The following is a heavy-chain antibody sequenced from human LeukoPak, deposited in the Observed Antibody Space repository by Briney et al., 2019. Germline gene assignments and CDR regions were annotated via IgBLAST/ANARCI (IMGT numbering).Heavy chain of an antibody. D-gene: IGHD3-10*01. J-gene: IGHJ6*02. V-gene: IGHV2-5*02. Sequence: SGPTLVNPTQNLTLTCTLSGLSLSKSGVGVAWIRQPPGKALEWLAVIYWDDDKRCNPSLKTRLTITKDTSKNQVVLAMTNMDPVDTATYYCAHPGYGSGSYLRYYYFGLDVWGQGTTVTVSS. CDR3: AHPGYGSGSYLRYYYFGLDV. CDR2: IYWDDDK. CDR1: GLSLSKSGVG.